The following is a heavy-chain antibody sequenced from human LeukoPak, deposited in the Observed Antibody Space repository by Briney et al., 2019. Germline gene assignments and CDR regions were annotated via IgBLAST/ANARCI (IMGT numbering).Heavy chain of an antibody. CDR1: GDSISSSSNYY. D-gene: IGHD5-24*01. CDR3: ARGSRYGRRIDP. V-gene: IGHV4-39*01. J-gene: IGHJ5*02. CDR2: IHNSGST. Sequence: PSETLSLTCTVSGDSISSSSNYYWGWIRQPPGKGPEWIGSIHNSGSTYYNPSLKSRVTLSVDTSNDQFSLKLSSVTAADTAVYYCARGSRYGRRIDPWGQGTVVTVSS.